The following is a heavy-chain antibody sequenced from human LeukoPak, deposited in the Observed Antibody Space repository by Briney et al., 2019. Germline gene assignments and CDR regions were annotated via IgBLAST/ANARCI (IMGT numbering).Heavy chain of an antibody. CDR2: DGSNK. CDR3: AKALRYFDWLLTHDAFDI. D-gene: IGHD3-9*01. V-gene: IGHV3-30*02. J-gene: IGHJ3*02. Sequence: DGSNKYYADSVKGRFTISRDNSKNTLYLQMNSLRAEDTAVYYCAKALRYFDWLLTHDAFDIWGQGTMVTVSS.